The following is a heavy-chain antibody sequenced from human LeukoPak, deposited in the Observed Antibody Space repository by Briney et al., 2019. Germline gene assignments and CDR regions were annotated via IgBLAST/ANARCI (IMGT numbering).Heavy chain of an antibody. CDR2: IWYDGSNK. J-gene: IGHJ6*02. CDR1: GFTFRNYG. CDR3: VRHTGSFPLGGMDV. V-gene: IGHV3-33*02. Sequence: GGSLRLSRAASGFTFRNYGMYWVRQAPGKGLEWVAIIWYDGSNKYYTDSAKGRFTISRDNSKNTLFLQMNSLRVEDTAVYYCVRHTGSFPLGGMDVWGQGTTVTVSS. D-gene: IGHD1-26*01.